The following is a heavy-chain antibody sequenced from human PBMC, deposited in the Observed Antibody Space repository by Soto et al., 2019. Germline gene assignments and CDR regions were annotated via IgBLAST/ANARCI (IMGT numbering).Heavy chain of an antibody. CDR2: ISYSGST. J-gene: IGHJ4*02. Sequence: SETLSLTFTVSGVSISSRDYYWGWIRHPPGKGLEWIGMISYSGSTYYSPSLKSRVTISADTSNNQFSLKLNSVTAADTAVYYCARMNYYDTSGYPFDYWGQGMMVTVS. CDR3: ARMNYYDTSGYPFDY. CDR1: GVSISSRDYY. V-gene: IGHV4-39*07. D-gene: IGHD3-22*01.